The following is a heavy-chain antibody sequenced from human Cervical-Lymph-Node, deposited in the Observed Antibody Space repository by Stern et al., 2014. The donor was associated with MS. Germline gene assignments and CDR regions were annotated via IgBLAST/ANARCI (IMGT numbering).Heavy chain of an antibody. CDR2: INPRGGTT. V-gene: IGHV1-46*03. D-gene: IGHD2-15*01. J-gene: IGHJ4*02. Sequence: VQLVESGAEVKKPGASVKVSCKASGYTFTSYYMHWVRQAPGQGLEWMGIINPRGGTTNHAQKCQGRVTMTRDTSTSTVYMELSSLRSEDTAVYYCAREKRDCSGGSCYSRDDYWGQGTLVTVSS. CDR3: AREKRDCSGGSCYSRDDY. CDR1: GYTFTSYY.